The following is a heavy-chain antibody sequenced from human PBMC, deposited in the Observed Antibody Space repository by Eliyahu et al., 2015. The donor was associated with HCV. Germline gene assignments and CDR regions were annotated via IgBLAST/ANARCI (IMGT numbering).Heavy chain of an antibody. J-gene: IGHJ5*02. V-gene: IGHV4-59*01. Sequence: QVQLQESGPGLVKPSETLSLTCIVSGGSIPTYXWXWIRQPPGKGLEWIGYIHYSGSTNHSPSLKSRVTISLDTSKNQFSLNLTSVTAADTAVYYCASGGGGIAVAGTGGWFDPWGQGTLVTVSS. CDR1: GGSIPTYX. D-gene: IGHD6-19*01. CDR3: ASGGGGIAVAGTGGWFDP. CDR2: IHYSGST.